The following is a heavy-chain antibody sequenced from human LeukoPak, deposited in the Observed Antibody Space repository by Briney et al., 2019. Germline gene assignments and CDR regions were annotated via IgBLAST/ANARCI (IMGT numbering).Heavy chain of an antibody. CDR2: IYYSGST. V-gene: IGHV4-59*01. CDR1: GGSISSYY. J-gene: IGHJ4*02. D-gene: IGHD6-13*01. CDR3: AREDKSSWFDY. Sequence: SETVSLICTVSGGSISSYYWSWIRQPPGKGVEWIGYIYYSGSTNYNPSLRSRVTISVDTSKNQFSLKLSSVTAADTAVYYCAREDKSSWFDYWGQGTLVTVSS.